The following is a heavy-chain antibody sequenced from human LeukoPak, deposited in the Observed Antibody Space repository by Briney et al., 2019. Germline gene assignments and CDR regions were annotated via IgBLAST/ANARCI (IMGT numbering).Heavy chain of an antibody. CDR1: GFTFSSYA. Sequence: GGSLRLSCAASGFTFSSYAMSWVRQAPGKGLEWVSAISGSGGSTYYADSMKGRFPISRDNAKSSLYLQMNSLRAEDTAVYYCARGPQMFGVVKYYFDYWGQGTLVTVSS. J-gene: IGHJ4*02. D-gene: IGHD3-3*01. CDR2: ISGSGGST. CDR3: ARGPQMFGVVKYYFDY. V-gene: IGHV3-23*01.